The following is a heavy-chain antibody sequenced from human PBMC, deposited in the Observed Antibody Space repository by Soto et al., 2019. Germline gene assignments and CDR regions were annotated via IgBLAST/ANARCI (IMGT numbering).Heavy chain of an antibody. Sequence: PSETLSLTCTVSGGSISSGGYYWSWIRQHPGKGLEWIGYIYYSGSTYYNPSLKSRVTISVDTSKNQFSLKLSSVTAADTAVYYCARGLYSGYDNWFDPWGQGTLVTVSS. CDR2: IYYSGST. CDR3: ARGLYSGYDNWFDP. D-gene: IGHD5-12*01. CDR1: GGSISSGGYY. V-gene: IGHV4-31*03. J-gene: IGHJ5*02.